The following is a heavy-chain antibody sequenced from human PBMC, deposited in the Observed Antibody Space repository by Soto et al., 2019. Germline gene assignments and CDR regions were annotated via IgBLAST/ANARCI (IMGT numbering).Heavy chain of an antibody. J-gene: IGHJ6*02. CDR1: GYSISSGYY. CDR2: IYHSGST. V-gene: IGHV4-38-2*01. CDR3: ARIIYCSNDVCSPLYGMDV. D-gene: IGHD2-8*01. Sequence: SETLSLTCAVSGYSISSGYYWGWIRQPPGKGLEWIGSIYHSGSTYHNPSLKSRVTISVDTSKNQFSLKLSSVTAADTAVYYCARIIYCSNDVCSPLYGMDVWGQGTTVTVSS.